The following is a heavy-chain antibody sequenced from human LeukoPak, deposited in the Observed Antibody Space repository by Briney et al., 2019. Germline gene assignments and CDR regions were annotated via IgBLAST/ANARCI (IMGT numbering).Heavy chain of an antibody. CDR1: GDSLSSSYW. CDR3: ARWATGIDY. CDR2: IYHSGST. V-gene: IGHV4-4*02. Sequence: SETLSLTCAVSGDSLSSSYWWSWVRQPPGKGLEWIGVIYHSGSTNYNQSLKSPVAMSVDTSKSQFSLMLSSVTAADTAVDYCARWATGIDYWGQGILVTVSS. J-gene: IGHJ4*02.